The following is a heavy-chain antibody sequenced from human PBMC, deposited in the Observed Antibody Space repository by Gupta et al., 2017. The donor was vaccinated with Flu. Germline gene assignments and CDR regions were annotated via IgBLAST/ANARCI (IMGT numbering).Heavy chain of an antibody. V-gene: IGHV4-38-2*02. CDR1: NYFINTGYY. CDR2: IYRNGNS. D-gene: IGHD3-9*01. J-gene: IGHJ4*02. CDR3: ARVDSSDWYVSDS. Sequence: ETLSLSCSVFNYFINTGYYWGWIRQPPGKGLEWIGSIYRNGNSYYNPSLESRVTMSVDTTNDRFSLQLRSVTAADTAIYYCARVDSSDWYVSDSWGQGILVTVSS.